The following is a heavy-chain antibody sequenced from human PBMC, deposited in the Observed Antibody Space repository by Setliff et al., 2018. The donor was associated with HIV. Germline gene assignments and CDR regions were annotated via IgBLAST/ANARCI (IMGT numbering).Heavy chain of an antibody. CDR3: AAVPWGHSSLIIDH. Sequence: GGSLRLSCVASEFRFSNYWMAWVRQAPGKGLEWVGNINQDGSEENYVDSVKGRFTISRDNAKNSVYLQMHSLRVEDTAVYYCAAVPWGHSSLIIDHWGQGTPVTVSS. V-gene: IGHV3-7*01. J-gene: IGHJ4*02. CDR2: INQDGSEE. D-gene: IGHD3-16*01. CDR1: EFRFSNYW.